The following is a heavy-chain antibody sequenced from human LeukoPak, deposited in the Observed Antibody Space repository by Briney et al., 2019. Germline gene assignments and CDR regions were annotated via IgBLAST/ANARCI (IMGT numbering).Heavy chain of an antibody. V-gene: IGHV4-59*01. CDR3: ARVDTAILPYFAY. CDR2: IYYSGST. J-gene: IGHJ4*02. Sequence: SETLSLTCTVSGGSISSYYWSWIRQPPAKGLEWIGYIYYSGSTNYNPSLKSRVTISVDTSKNQFSLKLSSVTAADTAVYYCARVDTAILPYFAYWGQGTLVTVSS. CDR1: GGSISSYY. D-gene: IGHD5-18*01.